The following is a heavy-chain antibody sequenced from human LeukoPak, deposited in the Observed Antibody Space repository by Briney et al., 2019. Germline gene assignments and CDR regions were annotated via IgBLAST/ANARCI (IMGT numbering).Heavy chain of an antibody. CDR1: GGTFSSYA. CDR3: ARGAVAGTLNAFDI. J-gene: IGHJ3*02. Sequence: SVKVSCKASGGTFSSYAISWVRQAPGQGLEWMGGIIPIFGTANYAQKFQGRVTITADKSTSTAYMELSSLRSEDTAVYYCARGAVAGTLNAFDIWGQGTMVTVSS. V-gene: IGHV1-69*06. D-gene: IGHD6-19*01. CDR2: IIPIFGTA.